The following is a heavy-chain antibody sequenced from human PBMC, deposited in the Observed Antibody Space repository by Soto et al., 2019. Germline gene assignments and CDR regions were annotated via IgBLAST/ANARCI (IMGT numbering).Heavy chain of an antibody. D-gene: IGHD3-10*01. CDR1: GYTFTSYD. V-gene: IGHV1-8*01. Sequence: ASVKVSCKASGYTFTSYDINWVRQATGQGLEWMGWMNPNSGNTGYAQKFQGRVTMTRNTSISTAYMELSSLRSEDTAVYYCARRYHGRITMVRGVISDDYWGQGTLVTVSS. CDR3: ARRYHGRITMVRGVISDDY. CDR2: MNPNSGNT. J-gene: IGHJ4*02.